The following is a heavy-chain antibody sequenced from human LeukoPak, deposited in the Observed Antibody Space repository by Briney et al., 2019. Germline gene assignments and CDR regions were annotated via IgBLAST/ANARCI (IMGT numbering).Heavy chain of an antibody. CDR3: ARRGEYQLLWWFDP. V-gene: IGHV4-39*07. CDR1: GGSISNKTYY. D-gene: IGHD2-2*01. Sequence: SETLSLTCTVSGGSISNKTYYWGWIRQPPGKGLEWIGGIYYSGSTQYNPSLKSRVTISVDTSKNQFSLKLSSVTAADTAVYYCARRGEYQLLWWFDPWGQGTLVTVSS. CDR2: IYYSGST. J-gene: IGHJ5*02.